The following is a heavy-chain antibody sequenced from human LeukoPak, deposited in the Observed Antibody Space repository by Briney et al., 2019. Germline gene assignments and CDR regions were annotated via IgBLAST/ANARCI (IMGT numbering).Heavy chain of an antibody. D-gene: IGHD2-15*01. CDR3: ARVASMTFDY. V-gene: IGHV1-69*05. Sequence: SVKVACKASGGTFSSYAISWVRHAPGQGLEWMGRIIPIFGTANYAQKFQGRVTITTDESTSTAYMELSSLRSEDTAVYYCARVASMTFDYWGQGTLVTVSS. CDR1: GGTFSSYA. J-gene: IGHJ4*02. CDR2: IIPIFGTA.